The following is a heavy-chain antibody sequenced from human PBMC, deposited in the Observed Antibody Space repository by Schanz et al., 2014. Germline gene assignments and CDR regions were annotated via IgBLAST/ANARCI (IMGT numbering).Heavy chain of an antibody. CDR3: ARGNYGMDV. V-gene: IGHV3-23*04. CDR2: ISGSGGST. J-gene: IGHJ6*02. Sequence: VRLVESGGGLVQPGGSLRLSCAASRFTFSNYAMSWVRQAPGKGLEWVSAISGSGGSTYYADSVRGRFTISRDNAKNSLFLQMNSLRAEDTAKYYCARGNYGMDVWGQGTTVTVSS. CDR1: RFTFSNYA.